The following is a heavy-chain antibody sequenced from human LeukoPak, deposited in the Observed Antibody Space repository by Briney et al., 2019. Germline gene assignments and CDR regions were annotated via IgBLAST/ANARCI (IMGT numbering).Heavy chain of an antibody. Sequence: PSETLSLTCAVYGGSFSGYYWSWIRQPPGKGLEWIGEINHSGSTNYNPSLKSRVTISVDTSKNQFSLKLSSVTAADTAVYYCAREGGDYYGSGSYLFDPWGQGTLVTVSS. D-gene: IGHD3-10*01. CDR1: GGSFSGYY. J-gene: IGHJ5*02. V-gene: IGHV4-34*01. CDR3: AREGGDYYGSGSYLFDP. CDR2: INHSGST.